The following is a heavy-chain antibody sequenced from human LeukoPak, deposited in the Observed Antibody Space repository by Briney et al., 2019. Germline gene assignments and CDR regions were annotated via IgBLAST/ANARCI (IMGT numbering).Heavy chain of an antibody. D-gene: IGHD4-17*01. Sequence: GGSLRLSCAASGFTFDDYVMHWVRQAPGKGLEWVSGISWNSGSIGYADSVKGRFTISRDNAKNSLYLQMNSLRAEDTALYYCAKASTVTPWYYYGMDVWGQGTTVTVSS. J-gene: IGHJ6*02. CDR2: ISWNSGSI. V-gene: IGHV3-9*01. CDR3: AKASTVTPWYYYGMDV. CDR1: GFTFDDYV.